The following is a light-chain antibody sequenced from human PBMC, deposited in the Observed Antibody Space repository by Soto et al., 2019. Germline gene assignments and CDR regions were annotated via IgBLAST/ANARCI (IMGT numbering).Light chain of an antibody. CDR2: GAS. Sequence: EIVLTQSPGTLSLSPGERATLSCRASQSVNSVYLAWYQQKPGQAPRLLIYGASSRATGIPDRFSGSGSGTDFTLTISRLDPEDFAVYFCQQYDSSHRTFGQGTKVEIK. V-gene: IGKV3-20*01. CDR3: QQYDSSHRT. CDR1: QSVNSVY. J-gene: IGKJ1*01.